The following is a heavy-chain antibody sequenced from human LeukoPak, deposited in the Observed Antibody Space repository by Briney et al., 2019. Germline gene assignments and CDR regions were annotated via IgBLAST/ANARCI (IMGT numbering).Heavy chain of an antibody. CDR3: ARDPGYYDSSGYYYYWFDP. Sequence: GGSLRLFCAASGFTFSSYSMNWVRQAPGKGLEWVSYISSSSSTIYYADSVKGRFTISRDNAKNSLYLQMNSLRAEDTAVYYCARDPGYYDSSGYYYYWFDPWGQGTLVTVSS. J-gene: IGHJ5*02. D-gene: IGHD3-22*01. CDR2: ISSSSSTI. V-gene: IGHV3-48*04. CDR1: GFTFSSYS.